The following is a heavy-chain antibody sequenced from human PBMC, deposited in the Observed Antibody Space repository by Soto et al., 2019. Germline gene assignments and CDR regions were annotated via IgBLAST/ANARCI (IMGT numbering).Heavy chain of an antibody. CDR2: ISYDGSNK. Sequence: GGSLRLSCAASGFTFSSYAMHWVRQAPGKGLEWVAVISYDGSNKYYADSVKGRFTISRDNSKNTLYLQMNSLRAEDTAVYYCAREMRSSSWYYYGMDVWGQGTTVTVSS. V-gene: IGHV3-30-3*01. CDR3: AREMRSSSWYYYGMDV. D-gene: IGHD6-13*01. CDR1: GFTFSSYA. J-gene: IGHJ6*02.